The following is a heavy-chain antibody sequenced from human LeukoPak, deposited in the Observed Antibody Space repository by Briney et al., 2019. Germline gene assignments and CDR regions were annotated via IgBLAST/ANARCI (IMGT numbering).Heavy chain of an antibody. J-gene: IGHJ4*02. V-gene: IGHV4-4*02. D-gene: IGHD3-22*01. CDR3: ARVPTHYYYDSSGYVDY. CDR2: IYHSGST. CDR1: GGSISSSNW. Sequence: SETLSLTCAVSGGSISSSNWWSWVRQPPGKGLEWIGEIYHSGSTNYNPSLKSRVTISVDTSKNQFSLKLSSVTAADTAVYYCARVPTHYYYDSSGYVDYWGQGTLVTVSS.